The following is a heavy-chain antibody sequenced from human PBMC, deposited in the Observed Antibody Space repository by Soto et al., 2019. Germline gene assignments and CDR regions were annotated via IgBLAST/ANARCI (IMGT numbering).Heavy chain of an antibody. CDR1: GFTFSSYA. D-gene: IGHD4-17*01. Sequence: QVQLVESGGGVVQPGRYLRLSCAASGFTFSSYAMHWVRQAPGKGLEWVAVISYDGSNKYYADSVKGRFTISRDNSKNTLYLQMNSLRAEDTAVYYCARRDDYGDYEGIDYWGQGTLVTVSS. CDR2: ISYDGSNK. V-gene: IGHV3-30-3*01. J-gene: IGHJ4*02. CDR3: ARRDDYGDYEGIDY.